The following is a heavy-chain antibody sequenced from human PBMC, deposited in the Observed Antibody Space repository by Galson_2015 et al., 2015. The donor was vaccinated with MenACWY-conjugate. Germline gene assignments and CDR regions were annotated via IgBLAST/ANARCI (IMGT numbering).Heavy chain of an antibody. V-gene: IGHV4-4*02. CDR3: ARAGALTYYFDY. CDR1: GASISSVNW. Sequence: ETLSLTCAVSGASISSVNWWSWVRQPPGKGLEWIAEIYHSGSINYNPSLKSRVTMSVDKSKNQISLKLSSVTAADTAVYYCARAGALTYYFDYWAREPWSPSPQ. J-gene: IGHJ4*02. CDR2: IYHSGSI.